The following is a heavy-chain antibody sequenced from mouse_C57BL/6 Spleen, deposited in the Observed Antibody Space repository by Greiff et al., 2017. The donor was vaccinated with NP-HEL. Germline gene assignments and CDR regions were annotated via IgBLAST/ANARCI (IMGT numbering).Heavy chain of an antibody. CDR1: GYTFTDYY. Sequence: EVQLQQSGPVLVKPGASVKMSCKASGYTFTDYYMNWVKQSHGKSLEWIGVINPYNGGTSYNQKFKGKATLTVDKSSSTAYMELNSLTSEDSAVYYCAPYYYGSSYIAWFAYWGQGTLVTVSA. V-gene: IGHV1-19*01. CDR3: APYYYGSSYIAWFAY. CDR2: INPYNGGT. D-gene: IGHD1-1*01. J-gene: IGHJ3*01.